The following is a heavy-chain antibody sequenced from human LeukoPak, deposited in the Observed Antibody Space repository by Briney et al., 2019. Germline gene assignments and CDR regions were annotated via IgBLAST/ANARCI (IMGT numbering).Heavy chain of an antibody. V-gene: IGHV3-23*01. CDR3: AKDKGAVTGTFDY. Sequence: PGGSLRLSCAASGFTFSTYAMSWVRQAPGQGLEWVSGLTGGGGGTAYADSVKGRFTISRDNSKNTLYLQMNSLRAEDTAVYYCAKDKGAVTGTFDYWGQGTLVTVSS. D-gene: IGHD1-14*01. CDR2: LTGGGGGT. CDR1: GFTFSTYA. J-gene: IGHJ4*02.